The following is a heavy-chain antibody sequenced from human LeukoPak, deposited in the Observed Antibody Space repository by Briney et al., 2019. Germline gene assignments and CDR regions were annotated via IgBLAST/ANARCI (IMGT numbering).Heavy chain of an antibody. CDR1: GGSISSYY. J-gene: IGHJ3*02. CDR3: ARDRDSSGYYDAFDI. D-gene: IGHD3-22*01. V-gene: IGHV4-59*01. Sequence: SETLSLTCTVSGGSISSYYWSWIRQPPGKGLEWIGYIYYSGSTNYNPPLKSRVTISVDTSKNQFSLKLSSVTAADTAVYYCARDRDSSGYYDAFDIWGQGTMVTVSS. CDR2: IYYSGST.